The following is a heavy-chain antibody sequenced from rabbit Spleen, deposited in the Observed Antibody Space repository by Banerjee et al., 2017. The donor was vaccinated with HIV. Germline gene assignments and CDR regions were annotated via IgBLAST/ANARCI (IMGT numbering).Heavy chain of an antibody. D-gene: IGHD8-1*01. Sequence: QQLVESGGGLVQPGGSLTLSCKASGFDFSSYYMTWVRQAPGKGLEWIGLTEPIFGTTYYANWVNGRFTISSHNAQNTLYLQVKSLTAADTATYFCVRDTGSSFSSYGMDLWGPGTLVTVS. V-gene: IGHV1S7*01. J-gene: IGHJ6*01. CDR1: GFDFSSYY. CDR3: VRDTGSSFSSYGMDL. CDR2: TEPIFGTT.